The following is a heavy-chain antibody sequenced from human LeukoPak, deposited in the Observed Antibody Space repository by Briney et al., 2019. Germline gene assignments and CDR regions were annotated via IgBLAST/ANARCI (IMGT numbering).Heavy chain of an antibody. V-gene: IGHV1-69*05. CDR2: IIPIFGTA. D-gene: IGHD3-22*01. J-gene: IGHJ4*02. CDR1: GGTFSSYA. CDR3: ARDDSSGSIPRD. Sequence: SVKVSCKASGGTFSSYAISWVRQAPGQGVEWMGGIIPIFGTANYAQKFQGRVTITTDESTSTAYMELSSLRSEDTAVYYCARDDSSGSIPRDWGQGTLVTVSS.